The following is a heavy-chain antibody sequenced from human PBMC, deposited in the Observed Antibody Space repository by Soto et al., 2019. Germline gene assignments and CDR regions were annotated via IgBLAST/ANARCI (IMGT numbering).Heavy chain of an antibody. V-gene: IGHV4-34*01. CDR2: INHSGST. D-gene: IGHD6-6*01. Sequence: QVQLQQWGAGLLKPSETLSLTCAVYGGSFSGYYWSWIRQPPGKGLEWIGEINHSGSTNYNPSLKSRVTISVDTSKNQVSLKLSSVTAADTAVYYCARGSKALSYYDYMDVWGKGTTVTVSS. CDR3: ARGSKALSYYDYMDV. J-gene: IGHJ6*03. CDR1: GGSFSGYY.